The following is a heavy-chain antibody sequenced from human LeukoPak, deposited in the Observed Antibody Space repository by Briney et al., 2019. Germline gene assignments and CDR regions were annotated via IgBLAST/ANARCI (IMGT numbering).Heavy chain of an antibody. CDR2: IYYSGST. D-gene: IGHD5-18*01. J-gene: IGHJ4*02. V-gene: IGHV4-59*01. CDR1: GGSTNSYF. Sequence: PSETLSLTCTVSGGSTNSYFWTWIRQPLGKGLEWIGYIYYSGSTKYNPSLKSRVTISLDTSKNQFSLNLSSVTAADTAVYYCARDIRGYNYGWFDYWGQGTLVTVSS. CDR3: ARDIRGYNYGWFDY.